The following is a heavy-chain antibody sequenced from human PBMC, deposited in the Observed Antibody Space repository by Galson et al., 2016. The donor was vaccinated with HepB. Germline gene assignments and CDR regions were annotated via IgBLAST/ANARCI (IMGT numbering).Heavy chain of an antibody. D-gene: IGHD6-19*01. Sequence: LTCAVSGGSISSSHWWSWVRQAPGEGLEWIGEISHSGTTKYNPSLKSRVAISVDTSKNQFSLKLTSLTPADTAVYYCAVSSGWYRLDYWGQGTLVSVSS. CDR3: AVSSGWYRLDY. V-gene: IGHV4-4*02. J-gene: IGHJ4*02. CDR2: ISHSGTT. CDR1: GGSISSSHW.